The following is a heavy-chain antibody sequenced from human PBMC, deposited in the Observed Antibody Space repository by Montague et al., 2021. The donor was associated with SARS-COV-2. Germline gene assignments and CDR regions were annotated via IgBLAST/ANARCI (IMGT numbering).Heavy chain of an antibody. CDR1: GGSINSYY. V-gene: IGHV4-4*07. D-gene: IGHD6-19*01. CDR3: ARDRRTSGWGYWYHGLDV. Sequence: SETLSLTCGVSGGSINSYYWSWIRQPARKGQDWIGRIYTSGRTTHSPSLKSRVTISVDTSRTNLSLKLTSVTAADTAVYYCARDRRTSGWGYWYHGLDVWGQGTTVIVSS. CDR2: IYTSGRT. J-gene: IGHJ6*02.